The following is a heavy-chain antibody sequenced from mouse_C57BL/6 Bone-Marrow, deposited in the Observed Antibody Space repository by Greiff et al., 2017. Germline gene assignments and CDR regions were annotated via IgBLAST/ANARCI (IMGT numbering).Heavy chain of an antibody. D-gene: IGHD1-2*01. J-gene: IGHJ1*03. CDR1: GYTFTSYW. Sequence: QVQLQQPGAELVKPGASVKLSCKASGYTFTSYWMHWVKQRPGQGLEWIGMIHPNSGSTNYNEKFKSKATLTVDKSSSTAYMQLSSLTSEDSAVXYCAQWYYGPHGYFDVWGTGTTVTVSS. CDR3: AQWYYGPHGYFDV. CDR2: IHPNSGST. V-gene: IGHV1-64*01.